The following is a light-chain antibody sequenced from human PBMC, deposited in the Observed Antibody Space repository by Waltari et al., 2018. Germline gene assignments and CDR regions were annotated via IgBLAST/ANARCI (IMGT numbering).Light chain of an antibody. J-gene: IGLJ2*01. V-gene: IGLV1-51*01. CDR1: STNTGNYL. CDR2: DNY. Sequence: QSVLTQPPSVSAPPGQKVTIPCSGSSTNTGNYLVSWYHQRPGATPKLLIYDNYKRPSGIPDRFSASKSGTSATLDIAGLQIGDEADYYCATWDNSLTAVVFGGGTKLTVL. CDR3: ATWDNSLTAVV.